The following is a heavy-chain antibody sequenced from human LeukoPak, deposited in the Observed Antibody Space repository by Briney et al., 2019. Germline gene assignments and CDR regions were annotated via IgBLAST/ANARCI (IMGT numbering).Heavy chain of an antibody. V-gene: IGHV3-53*01. CDR3: AGGQMLTSGGFDN. J-gene: IGHJ4*02. Sequence: GGSLRLSCAVSGFSVSDKYMSWVRQAPGKGLEWVSVFYTGGDKYYAAFVKGRFTISRDNSNNMVFLQMNSLTVEDTALYYCAGGQMLTSGGFDNWGQGTLVTVSS. CDR2: FYTGGDK. D-gene: IGHD3-16*01. CDR1: GFSVSDKY.